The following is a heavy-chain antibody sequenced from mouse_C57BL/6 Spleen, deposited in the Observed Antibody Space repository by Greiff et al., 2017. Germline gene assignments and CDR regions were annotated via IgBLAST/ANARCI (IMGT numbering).Heavy chain of an antibody. CDR3: ARKGLGRSYFDY. CDR1: GYTFTSYW. Sequence: QVQLQQPGAELVKPGASVKLSCKASGYTFTSYWMQWVKQRPGQGLEWIGEIDPSDSYTNYNQKFKGKATLTVDTSSSTAYMQLSSLTSEDSAVYYGARKGLGRSYFDYWGQGTTLTVSS. V-gene: IGHV1-50*01. CDR2: IDPSDSYT. D-gene: IGHD4-1*01. J-gene: IGHJ2*01.